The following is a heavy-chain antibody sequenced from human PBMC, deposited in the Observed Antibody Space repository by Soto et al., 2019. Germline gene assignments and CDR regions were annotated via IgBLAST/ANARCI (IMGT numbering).Heavy chain of an antibody. CDR3: AKQPYCSSTSCSRSFDY. Sequence: EVQLLESGGGFVQPGGSLRLSCAASGFTFSSYAMSGVRQAPGKGLEWVSAISGSGGSTYYADSVKGRFTISRDNSKNPLYLQMNSLRAEDTAVYYCAKQPYCSSTSCSRSFDYWGQGTLVTVSS. V-gene: IGHV3-23*01. CDR1: GFTFSSYA. CDR2: ISGSGGST. J-gene: IGHJ4*02. D-gene: IGHD2-2*01.